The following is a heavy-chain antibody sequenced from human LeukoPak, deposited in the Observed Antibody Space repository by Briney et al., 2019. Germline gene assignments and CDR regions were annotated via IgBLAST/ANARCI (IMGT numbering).Heavy chain of an antibody. J-gene: IGHJ5*02. CDR1: GGSISSYY. CDR3: ARGGIMFDP. CDR2: IFYSGST. Sequence: SETLSLTCTVSGGSISSYYWSWIPQPPEKGLEWIGYIFYSGSTNYNPSLKSRVTISVDMSKNQFSLKLSSVTAADTAVYYCARGGIMFDPWGQGTLVTVSS. D-gene: IGHD1-26*01. V-gene: IGHV4-59*01.